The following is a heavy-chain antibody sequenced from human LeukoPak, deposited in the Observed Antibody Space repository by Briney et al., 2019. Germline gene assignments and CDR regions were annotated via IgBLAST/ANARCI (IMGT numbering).Heavy chain of an antibody. CDR1: GGSVSSGRYF. CDR2: IYYSGST. V-gene: IGHV4-61*01. Sequence: SETLSLTCTVSGGSVSSGRYFWSWIRQPPGKGLEWIGYIYYSGSTNYNPSLQSRVTVSLHTSKNQFSLSLSSVTAADTAVYYCASEYDSYFDVWGVAPWSLSPQ. CDR3: ASEYDSYFDV. J-gene: IGHJ2*01. D-gene: IGHD3-3*01.